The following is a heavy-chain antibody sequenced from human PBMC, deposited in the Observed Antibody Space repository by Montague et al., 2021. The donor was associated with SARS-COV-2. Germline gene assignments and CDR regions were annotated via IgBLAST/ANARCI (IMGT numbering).Heavy chain of an antibody. J-gene: IGHJ5*02. Sequence: SETLSLTCTVSGGSISSYYWSWIRQPPGKGLEWIGYIYYSGSTNYNPSLKSRVTISVDTSKNQLSLKLSSVTAADTAVYYCAAGDSSGYFEWFDPWGQGTLVTVSS. V-gene: IGHV4-59*01. CDR2: IYYSGST. CDR1: GGSISSYY. D-gene: IGHD3-22*01. CDR3: AAGDSSGYFEWFDP.